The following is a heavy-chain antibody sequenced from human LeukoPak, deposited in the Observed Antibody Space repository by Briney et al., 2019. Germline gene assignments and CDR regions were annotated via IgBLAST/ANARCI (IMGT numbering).Heavy chain of an antibody. D-gene: IGHD2-15*01. J-gene: IGHJ5*02. Sequence: SETLSLTCSVSGGTISTSLYYWGWIRQPPGKGLEWIGSLHHSGSAFYNPSLKSRASVSADTSRNQFSLKLNSATAADSSVYFCARVVVTGAFSTWFDPWGQGILVSVSS. V-gene: IGHV4-39*01. CDR1: GGTISTSLYY. CDR3: ARVVVTGAFSTWFDP. CDR2: LHHSGSA.